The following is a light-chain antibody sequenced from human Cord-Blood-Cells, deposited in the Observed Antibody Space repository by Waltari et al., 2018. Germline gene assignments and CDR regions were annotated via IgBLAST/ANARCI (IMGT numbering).Light chain of an antibody. J-gene: IGLJ3*02. CDR3: QSYDSSNQV. V-gene: IGLV6-57*01. CDR2: EDN. Sequence: NFMLTQPHSVSESPGKTVTISCTRSSGSIASNYVQWYQQRPGSSPTTVIYEDNQRPSGVPDRFSGSIDSSSSSASLTISGLKTEDEADYYWQSYDSSNQVFGGGTKLTVL. CDR1: SGSIASNY.